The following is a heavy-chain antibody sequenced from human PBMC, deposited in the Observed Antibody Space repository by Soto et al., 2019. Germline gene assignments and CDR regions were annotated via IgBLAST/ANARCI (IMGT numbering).Heavy chain of an antibody. V-gene: IGHV3-23*01. D-gene: IGHD2-2*03. J-gene: IGHJ6*02. CDR3: AKVQSDLGYCTSPSCRAAYYYYGMDV. CDR1: GFTFSSYA. Sequence: PGGSLRLSCAASGFTFSSYAMSWVRQAPGKGLEWVSAISGSGARTYYAESVKDRFMISRDNSKNTLYLELNNLGVEDTALYYCAKVQSDLGYCTSPSCRAAYYYYGMDVWGQGTTVTVSS. CDR2: ISGSGART.